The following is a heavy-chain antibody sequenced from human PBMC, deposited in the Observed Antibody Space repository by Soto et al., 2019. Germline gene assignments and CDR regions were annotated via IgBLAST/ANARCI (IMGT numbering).Heavy chain of an antibody. CDR1: GGSFRGYY. V-gene: IGHV4-34*01. D-gene: IGHD6-13*01. CDR2: INHSGST. J-gene: IGHJ5*02. Sequence: QVQLQQWGAGLLKPSETLSLTCAVYGGSFRGYYWNWIRQPPGKGLEWIGEINHSGSTNSNPSLTSRVALSVDTSKNQFSLNLSSVTAADTAVYYCARGRQWYSVSWYWFDPWGQGNLVTVSS. CDR3: ARGRQWYSVSWYWFDP.